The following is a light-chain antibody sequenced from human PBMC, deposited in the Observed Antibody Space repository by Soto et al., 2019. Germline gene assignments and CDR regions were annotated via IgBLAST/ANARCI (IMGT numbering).Light chain of an antibody. V-gene: IGKV1-5*03. Sequence: DIHMTQSPSTLYASVGERVTITCXASQSISSWLAWYQQKPGEAPKLLIYKASSLESGVPSRFSGSGSGTEFTLTISSLQPDDFATYYCQQYNSYSRTFGQGTKV. CDR3: QQYNSYSRT. CDR1: QSISSW. J-gene: IGKJ1*01. CDR2: KAS.